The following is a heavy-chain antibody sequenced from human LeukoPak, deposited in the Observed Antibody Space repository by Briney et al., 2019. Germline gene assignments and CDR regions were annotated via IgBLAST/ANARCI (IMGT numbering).Heavy chain of an antibody. J-gene: IGHJ4*02. CDR1: GGPLDNNDYY. V-gene: IGHV4-39*07. D-gene: IGHD3-10*01. CDR3: ARRTMVRGVKTSYFDY. Sequence: SETLSLTCTVSGGPLDNNDYYWAWIRQPPGAGLEWIGSVLQTGITFYTPSLKSRVTISVDPSNNQFSLKLSSVTAADTAVYYCARRTMVRGVKTSYFDYWGQGTLVTVSS. CDR2: VLQTGIT.